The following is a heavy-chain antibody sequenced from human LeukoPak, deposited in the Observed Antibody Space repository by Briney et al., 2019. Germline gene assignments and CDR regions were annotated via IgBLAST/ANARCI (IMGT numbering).Heavy chain of an antibody. Sequence: ASVKVSCKAYVYTFTNYDINWVRQVTGQGLEWMGGIIPIFGIPDSAQKFQGRLTITADESTTTAYMELSSLRSDDTAIYYCGLSGNYYYYYMDVWGKGTTVTISS. CDR1: VYTFTNYD. J-gene: IGHJ6*03. D-gene: IGHD6-25*01. CDR2: IIPIFGIP. CDR3: GLSGNYYYYYMDV. V-gene: IGHV1-69*13.